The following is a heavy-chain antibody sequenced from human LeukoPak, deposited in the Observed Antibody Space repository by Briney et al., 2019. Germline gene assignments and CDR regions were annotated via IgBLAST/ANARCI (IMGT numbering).Heavy chain of an antibody. V-gene: IGHV3-7*04. CDR3: AKGGGRPFDY. CDR2: MNQDGSHK. CDR1: GFTFSNDW. Sequence: QPGGSLRLSCAASGFTFSNDWMSWVRQAPGKGLEWVAGMNQDGSHKNYVDSVKGRFTISRDNAKDSLYLQMNSLRADGTAVYYCAKGGGRPFDYWGQGTLVTVSS. J-gene: IGHJ4*02. D-gene: IGHD4-23*01.